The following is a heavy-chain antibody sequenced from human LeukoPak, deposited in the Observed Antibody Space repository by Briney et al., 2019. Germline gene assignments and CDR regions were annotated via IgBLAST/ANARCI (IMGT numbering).Heavy chain of an antibody. J-gene: IGHJ4*02. Sequence: ASVKVSCKASGYTFTSYGISWVRQAPGQGLEWMGIINPSGGSTSYAQKFQGRVTMTRDTSTSTVYMELSSLRSEDTAVYYCARGRLVSGYSSGQPNFDYWGQGTLVTVSS. V-gene: IGHV1-46*01. CDR3: ARGRLVSGYSSGQPNFDY. CDR2: INPSGGST. CDR1: GYTFTSYG. D-gene: IGHD6-19*01.